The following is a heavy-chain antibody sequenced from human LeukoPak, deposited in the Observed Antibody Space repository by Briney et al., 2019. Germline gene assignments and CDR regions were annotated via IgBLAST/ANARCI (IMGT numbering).Heavy chain of an antibody. CDR3: ARDQEGFDY. V-gene: IGHV1-46*01. J-gene: IGHJ4*02. CDR1: GYTFTSNY. Sequence: ASVKVSCKASGYTFTSNYIYWVRQAPGQGLEWMGMIYPRDGSTSYAQKFQGRVTVTRDTSTSTVHMELSGLRSEDTAVYYCARDQEGFDYWGQGTLVTVSS. CDR2: IYPRDGST.